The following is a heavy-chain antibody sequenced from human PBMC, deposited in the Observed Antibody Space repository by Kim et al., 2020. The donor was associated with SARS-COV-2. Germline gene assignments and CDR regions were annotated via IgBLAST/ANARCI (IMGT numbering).Heavy chain of an antibody. V-gene: IGHV3-21*01. CDR3: ARSGNYGVTLSY. J-gene: IGHJ4*02. Sequence: YYADSAKGRFTISRDNAKNSLYLQMNSLRAEDTAVYYCARSGNYGVTLSYWGQGTLVTVSS. D-gene: IGHD4-17*01.